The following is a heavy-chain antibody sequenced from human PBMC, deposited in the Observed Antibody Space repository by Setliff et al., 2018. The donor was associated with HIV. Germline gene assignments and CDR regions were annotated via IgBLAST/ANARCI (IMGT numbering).Heavy chain of an antibody. CDR1: GFTFSSYS. J-gene: IGHJ4*02. CDR2: ISGSFI. CDR3: AIHFDTSGHYSPIDS. V-gene: IGHV3-21*05. Sequence: GGSLGLSCAASGFTFSSYSMNWVRQAPGKGLEWVSYISGSFIYYADSVKGRFTISRDNAKNSLSLQMSSLRAEDTAVYYCAIHFDTSGHYSPIDSWGQGTLVTVSS. D-gene: IGHD3-22*01.